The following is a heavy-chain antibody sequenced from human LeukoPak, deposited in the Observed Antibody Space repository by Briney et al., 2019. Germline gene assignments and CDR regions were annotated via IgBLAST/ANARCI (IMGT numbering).Heavy chain of an antibody. J-gene: IGHJ3*02. CDR3: VRRGSRIDAFDI. CDR1: GYTFTGYY. V-gene: IGHV1-2*02. Sequence: ASVKVSFKTSGYTFTGYYMHWVRRAPGQGLEWMGWISPSSGGTNYAQKFQGRVTMTRDTSISTAYMELSRLRSDDTAVYYCVRRGSRIDAFDIWGQGTMVTVSP. CDR2: ISPSSGGT. D-gene: IGHD2-15*01.